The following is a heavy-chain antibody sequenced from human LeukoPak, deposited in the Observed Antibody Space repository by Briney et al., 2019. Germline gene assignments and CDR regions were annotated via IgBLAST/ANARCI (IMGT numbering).Heavy chain of an antibody. CDR2: INLSGGGT. V-gene: IGHV1-46*01. CDR3: AREGYCGGGTCHSGAHFQH. Sequence: ASVEVSCKASGYTFTTYYMHWLRQAPGQGLEWMGIINLSGGGTTYAQNFQGRVTMTRDMSTNTVYMELSSLRSADTAVYYCAREGYCGGGTCHSGAHFQHWGQGTLVTVSS. D-gene: IGHD2-15*01. J-gene: IGHJ1*01. CDR1: GYTFTTYY.